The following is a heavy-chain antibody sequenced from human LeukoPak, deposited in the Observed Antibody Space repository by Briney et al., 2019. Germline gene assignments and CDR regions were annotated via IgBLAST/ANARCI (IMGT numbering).Heavy chain of an antibody. Sequence: GGSLRLSCAASGFTFSSYGMHWVRQAPGKGLEWVAVISYDGSNKYYADSVKGRFTISRDNSKNTLYLQMNSLRAEDTAVYYCAKIYLEGNSYCSGGSCYPTGTTFDYWGQGTLVTVSS. D-gene: IGHD2-15*01. CDR3: AKIYLEGNSYCSGGSCYPTGTTFDY. CDR1: GFTFSSYG. J-gene: IGHJ4*02. CDR2: ISYDGSNK. V-gene: IGHV3-30*18.